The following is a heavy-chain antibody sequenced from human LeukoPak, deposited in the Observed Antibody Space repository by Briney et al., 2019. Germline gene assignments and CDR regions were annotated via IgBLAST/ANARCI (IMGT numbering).Heavy chain of an antibody. CDR1: GESFSGYY. J-gene: IGHJ4*02. CDR2: INHSGST. V-gene: IGHV4-34*01. D-gene: IGHD3-10*01. Sequence: SETLSLTCAVYGESFSGYYWSWIRQPPGKGLEWIGEINHSGSTNYNPSFKSRVTISVDTSKNQFSLKLSSVTAADTAVYYCARRNPSYGSGSVDYWGQGTLVTVSS. CDR3: ARRNPSYGSGSVDY.